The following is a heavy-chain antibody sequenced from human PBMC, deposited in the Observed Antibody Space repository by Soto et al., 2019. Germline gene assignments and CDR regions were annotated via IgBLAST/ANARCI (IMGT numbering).Heavy chain of an antibody. D-gene: IGHD3-22*01. CDR1: GFTFNIYA. Sequence: EVQLLESGGDLIQPGGSLRRSCAASGFTFNIYAMTWFRQAPGKGLEWVSAISRYGDITYYADSVEGRFSLSRDNSKNTLYLQMTSLRAEDTAVYYCAKDRYLDHDSRGYLFDNWGQGTLVTVSS. V-gene: IGHV3-23*01. CDR3: AKDRYLDHDSRGYLFDN. CDR2: ISRYGDIT. J-gene: IGHJ4*02.